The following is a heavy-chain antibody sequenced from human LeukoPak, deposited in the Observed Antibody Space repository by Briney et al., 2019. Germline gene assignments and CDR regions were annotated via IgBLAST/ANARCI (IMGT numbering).Heavy chain of an antibody. CDR3: AREPIAVGY. V-gene: IGHV4-34*01. D-gene: IGHD6-19*01. CDR2: INHSGST. Sequence: SETLSLTCAVYGGSFSGYYWSWIRQPPGKGLEWIGEINHSGSTNYNPSLKSRVTISVDTSKNQFSLKLSSVTAADTAVYYWAREPIAVGYWGQGTLVTVSS. J-gene: IGHJ4*02. CDR1: GGSFSGYY.